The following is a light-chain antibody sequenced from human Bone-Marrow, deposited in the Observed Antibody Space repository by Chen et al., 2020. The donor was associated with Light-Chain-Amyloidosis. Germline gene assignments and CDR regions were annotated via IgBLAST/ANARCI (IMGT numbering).Light chain of an antibody. CDR3: QSYQGSSQGV. CDR2: EDD. CDR1: SGSIATNY. Sequence: NFMLTQPHSVSESPGKTVIISCTRSSGSIATNYVQWYQQRPGSSPTTLIYEDDQRPSWVPDRFSGSIDRSSNSASLTISGLKTEDEADYYCQSYQGSSQGVFGGGTKLTVL. J-gene: IGLJ3*02. V-gene: IGLV6-57*01.